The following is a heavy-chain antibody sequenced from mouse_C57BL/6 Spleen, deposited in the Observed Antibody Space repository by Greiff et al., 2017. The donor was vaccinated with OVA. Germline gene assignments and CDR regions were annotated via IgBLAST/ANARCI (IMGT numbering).Heavy chain of an antibody. CDR3: AREDVAWFAY. J-gene: IGHJ3*01. Sequence: QVRLQQPGAELVKPGASVKLSCKASGYTFTSYWMHWVKQRPGQGLEWIGMIHPNSGSTNYNEKFKSKATLTVDKSSSTAYMQLSSLTSEDSAVYYCAREDVAWFAYWGQGTLVTVSA. CDR1: GYTFTSYW. CDR2: IHPNSGST. V-gene: IGHV1-64*01.